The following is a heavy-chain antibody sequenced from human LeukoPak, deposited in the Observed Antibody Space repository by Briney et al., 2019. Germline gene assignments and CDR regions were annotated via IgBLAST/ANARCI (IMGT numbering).Heavy chain of an antibody. CDR1: GGTFSSYA. D-gene: IGHD5-24*01. CDR2: ITPILGIA. Sequence: SVKVSCKASGGTFSSYAISWVRQAPGQGLEWMGRITPILGIADYAQKFQGRVTITADKSTTIAYMELSSLTSEDTAVYYCARASRGDGYNSYWGQGTLVTVSS. V-gene: IGHV1-69*04. J-gene: IGHJ4*02. CDR3: ARASRGDGYNSY.